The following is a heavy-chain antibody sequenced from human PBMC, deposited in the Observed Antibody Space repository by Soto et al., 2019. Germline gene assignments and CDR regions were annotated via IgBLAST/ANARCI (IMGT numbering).Heavy chain of an antibody. V-gene: IGHV4-61*01. CDR1: AGSVSRGRYY. J-gene: IGHJ4*02. D-gene: IGHD6-19*01. CDR3: ARDCDYGSGWYDGWTYFDY. CDR2: IYYSGST. Sequence: PSVTLSLTCTVSAGSVSRGRYYWSSIRQPPGKGLEWIGYIYYSGSTNYNPSLKSRVTISVDTSKNQCSRKLRSVTAADTAVYDCARDCDYGSGWYDGWTYFDYWGQGTLVTVSS.